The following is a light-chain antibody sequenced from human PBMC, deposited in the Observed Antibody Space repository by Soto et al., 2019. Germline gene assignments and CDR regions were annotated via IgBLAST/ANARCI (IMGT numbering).Light chain of an antibody. V-gene: IGKV3-15*01. J-gene: IGKJ2*01. CDR2: GTS. CDR3: KQYNNWPPMST. Sequence: EIVMTQSPDTLSVSPGERATLSCRASQNVGRNVAWYQQRPGQAPRLLIHGTSTRAADIPARFSGSVSGTEFTLTINSLQPEDFVIYYCKQYNNWPPMSTFGQGTQLEMK. CDR1: QNVGRN.